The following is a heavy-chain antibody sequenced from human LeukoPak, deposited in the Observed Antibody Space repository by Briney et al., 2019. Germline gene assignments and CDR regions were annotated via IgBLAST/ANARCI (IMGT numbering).Heavy chain of an antibody. Sequence: SETLSLTCTVSGGSISNGDHYWSWIRQHPGKGLEWIGHIYYSGSTYYNPSLKSRGIISVETSKNQFSLKLSSVTAADTAVYYCARGVRKGGSSYYYDSSGSKPHNWFDPWGQGTLVTVSS. CDR2: IYYSGST. J-gene: IGHJ5*02. V-gene: IGHV4-31*03. CDR1: GGSISNGDHY. D-gene: IGHD3-22*01. CDR3: ARGVRKGGSSYYYDSSGSKPHNWFDP.